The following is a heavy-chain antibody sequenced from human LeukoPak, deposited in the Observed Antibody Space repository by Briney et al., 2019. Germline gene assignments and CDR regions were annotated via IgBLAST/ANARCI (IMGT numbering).Heavy chain of an antibody. V-gene: IGHV3-48*03. CDR3: AINSGSCWAPYFDY. CDR1: GFTFSSYE. CDR2: ISSSGSTI. D-gene: IGHD1-26*01. J-gene: IGHJ4*02. Sequence: GGSLRLSCAASGFTFSSYEMNWVRQAPGKGLEWVSYISSSGSTIYYADSVKGRFTISRDNAKNSLYLQMNSLRAEDTAVYYCAINSGSCWAPYFDYWGQGTLVTVSS.